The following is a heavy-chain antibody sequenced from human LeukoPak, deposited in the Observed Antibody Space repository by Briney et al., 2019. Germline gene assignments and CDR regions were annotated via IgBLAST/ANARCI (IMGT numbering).Heavy chain of an antibody. D-gene: IGHD2-15*01. CDR3: ARQRYCSGGSCYSNWFDS. CDR1: GGSISSYY. V-gene: IGHV4-4*09. CDR2: IYTSGST. Sequence: SETLSLTCTVSGGSISSYYWSWIRQPPGKGLEWIGYIYTSGSTNYNPSLKSRVTISVDTSKNQFSLKLSSVTAADTAVYYCARQRYCSGGSCYSNWFDSWGQGTLVTVSS. J-gene: IGHJ5*01.